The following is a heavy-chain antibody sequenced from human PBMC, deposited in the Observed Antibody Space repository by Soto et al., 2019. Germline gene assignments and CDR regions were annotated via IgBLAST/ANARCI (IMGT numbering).Heavy chain of an antibody. V-gene: IGHV4-59*01. CDR3: ARAVAGPNYFDY. D-gene: IGHD6-19*01. CDR2: IYYSVST. CDR1: GGSISSYY. Sequence: SETLSLTCTVSGGSISSYYWSWIRQPPGKGLEWIGYIYYSVSTNYNPSLKSRVTISVDTSKNQFSLKLSSVTAADTAVYYCARAVAGPNYFDYWGQGTMVTVS. J-gene: IGHJ4*02.